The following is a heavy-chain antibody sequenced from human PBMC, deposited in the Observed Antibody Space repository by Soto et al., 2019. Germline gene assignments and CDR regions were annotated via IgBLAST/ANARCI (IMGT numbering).Heavy chain of an antibody. CDR3: ARFTYKSGFNWFDP. CDR2: IYHMGGT. CDR1: GASLNSDY. D-gene: IGHD5-12*01. Sequence: SETLSLTCTVSGASLNSDYWSWIRQSPGKGLEWIGYIYHMGGTDYNPSLKSRATISIDKSKNQFSLNLRSVTAADTAVYFCARFTYKSGFNWFDPWGQGTQVTVSS. J-gene: IGHJ5*02. V-gene: IGHV4-59*03.